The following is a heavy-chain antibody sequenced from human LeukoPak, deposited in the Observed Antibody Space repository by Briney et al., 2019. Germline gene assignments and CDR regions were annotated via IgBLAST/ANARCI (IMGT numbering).Heavy chain of an antibody. CDR2: IYSGGST. CDR1: GFIVSSNY. J-gene: IGHJ3*02. V-gene: IGHV3-53*04. Sequence: GGSLRLSCAASGFIVSSNYMNWVRQAPGKGLEWVSVIYSGGSTYYADSVKGRFTISRHNSKNTLYLQMNSLRGEDTAMYYCAREGTARDAFDIWGQGTMVTVSS. CDR3: AREGTARDAFDI. D-gene: IGHD2-21*02.